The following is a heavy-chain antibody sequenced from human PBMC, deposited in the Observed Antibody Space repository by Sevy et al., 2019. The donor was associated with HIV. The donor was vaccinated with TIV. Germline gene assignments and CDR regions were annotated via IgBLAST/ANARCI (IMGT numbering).Heavy chain of an antibody. CDR3: AGDGTYYYDSGDY. CDR1: GYTFTSYG. CDR2: INAYNGNT. Sequence: ASVKVSCKASGYTFTSYGISWVRQAPGQGLEWMGWINAYNGNTNYAQKLQGRVTMTTDTSTSTAYMDLRSLGSDDTAVYYCAGDGTYYYDSGDYWGQGTLVTVSS. J-gene: IGHJ4*02. D-gene: IGHD3-22*01. V-gene: IGHV1-18*01.